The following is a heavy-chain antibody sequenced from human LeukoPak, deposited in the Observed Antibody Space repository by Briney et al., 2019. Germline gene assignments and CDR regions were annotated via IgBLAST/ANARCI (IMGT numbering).Heavy chain of an antibody. J-gene: IGHJ4*02. D-gene: IGHD1-26*01. V-gene: IGHV4-34*01. CDR3: AARSQWELDY. CDR2: INHSGST. CDR1: GGSFSGYY. Sequence: SETLSLTCAVYGGSFSGYYWSWIRQPPGKGLEWIGEINHSGSTNYNPSLMSRVTISVDTSKNQFSLKLSSVTAADTAVYYCAARSQWELDYWGQGTLVTVSS.